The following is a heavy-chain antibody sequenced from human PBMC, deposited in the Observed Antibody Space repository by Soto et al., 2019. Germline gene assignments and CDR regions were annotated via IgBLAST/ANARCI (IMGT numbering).Heavy chain of an antibody. CDR3: AREVTVNYYFDY. D-gene: IGHD4-17*01. V-gene: IGHV4-31*03. J-gene: IGHJ4*02. CDR2: IYYSGST. CDR1: GGSISSGGYY. Sequence: QVQLQESGPGLVKPSQTLSLTCTVSGGSISSGGYYWSWIRPHPGKGLEWIGYIYYSGSTYYNPSLKSRVTISVDTSKNQFSLKLSSVTAADTAVYYCAREVTVNYYFDYWGQGTLVTVSS.